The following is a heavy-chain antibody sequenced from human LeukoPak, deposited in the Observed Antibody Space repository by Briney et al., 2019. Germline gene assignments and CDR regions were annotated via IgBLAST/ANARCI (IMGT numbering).Heavy chain of an antibody. V-gene: IGHV1-69*04. D-gene: IGHD3-10*01. J-gene: IGHJ4*02. CDR2: IIPILGIA. Sequence: VAAVKVSCLASGGTFISYVLSWVRQAPGQGVAWMGRIIPILGIANYAQKYQGRVTITPEKSTSTAYMELSSLRDVDTSLCYCARDGDVGDVYSLWGRGTMAAVSS. CDR1: GGTFISYV. CDR3: ARDGDVGDVYSL.